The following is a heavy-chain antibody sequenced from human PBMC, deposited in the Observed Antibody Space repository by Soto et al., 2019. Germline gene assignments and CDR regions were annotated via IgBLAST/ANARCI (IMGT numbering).Heavy chain of an antibody. CDR1: GFTFSTYS. D-gene: IGHD3-22*01. J-gene: IGHJ3*01. CDR2: ISSSSSTI. V-gene: IGHV3-48*01. Sequence: GGSLRLSCAASGFTFSTYSMNWVRQAPGKGLEWVSYISSSSSTIFYADSVKGRFTISRDNAKNSLYLQMNSLRAEDTAVYYCARDQLYYNDISGRPLNAFDVWGQGTMVTVSS. CDR3: ARDQLYYNDISGRPLNAFDV.